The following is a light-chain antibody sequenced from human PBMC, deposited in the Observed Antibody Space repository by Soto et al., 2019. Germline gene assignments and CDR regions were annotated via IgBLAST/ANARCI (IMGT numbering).Light chain of an antibody. CDR3: SSYRTSTAYV. CDR2: GVS. Sequence: QSALTQPASVSGSPGQSITISCSGTSSDVGGYNYVSWYQQHPGKAPKLMIYGVSNRPSGVSDRFSGAKSGNAASLTISELHAEDEADYYCSSYRTSTAYVFGTGTKVTVL. V-gene: IGLV2-14*01. J-gene: IGLJ1*01. CDR1: SSDVGGYNY.